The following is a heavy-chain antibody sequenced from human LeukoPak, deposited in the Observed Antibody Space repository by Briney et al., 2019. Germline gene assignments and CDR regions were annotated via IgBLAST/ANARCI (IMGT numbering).Heavy chain of an antibody. CDR3: ARDGLPDGYSTKGDY. Sequence: SVKVSCKASGGTFSSYAISWVRQAPGQGLEWMGRIIPIFGTANYAQKFQGRVTITTDESTSTAYKELSSLRSEDTAVYYCARDGLPDGYSTKGDYWGQGTLVTVSS. CDR2: IIPIFGTA. CDR1: GGTFSSYA. J-gene: IGHJ4*02. V-gene: IGHV1-69*05. D-gene: IGHD5-24*01.